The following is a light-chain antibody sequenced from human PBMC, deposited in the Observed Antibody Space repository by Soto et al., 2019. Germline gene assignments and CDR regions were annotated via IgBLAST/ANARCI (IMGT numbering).Light chain of an antibody. CDR2: YAS. CDR1: QSVSNK. Sequence: EIVMTQSPATLSVSPGERATLSCRASQSVSNKLAWYQQKPGQAPRLLIFYASTRATGIPARFSGSGSGTVFALTISALQSEDFAVYYCQQFCNWPLTGDGGTNAEMK. J-gene: IGKJ4*01. V-gene: IGKV3-15*01. CDR3: QQFCNWPLT.